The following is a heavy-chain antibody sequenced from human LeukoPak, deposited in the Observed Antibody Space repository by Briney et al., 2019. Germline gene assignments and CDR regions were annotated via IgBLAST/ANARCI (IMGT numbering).Heavy chain of an antibody. D-gene: IGHD3-22*01. CDR1: GFTFSSYS. Sequence: PGGSLRLSCAASGFTFSSYSMNWVRQAPGKGLEWVSYISSSSSTIYYADSVKGRFTISRDNAKNSLYLQMNSPRAEDTAVYYCARVQYYYDSSGYYYGTDAFDIWGQGTMVTVSS. CDR2: ISSSSSTI. J-gene: IGHJ3*02. CDR3: ARVQYYYDSSGYYYGTDAFDI. V-gene: IGHV3-48*01.